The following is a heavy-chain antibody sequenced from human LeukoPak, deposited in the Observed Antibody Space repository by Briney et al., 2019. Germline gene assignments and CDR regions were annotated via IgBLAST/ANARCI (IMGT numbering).Heavy chain of an antibody. CDR2: ISYDGSNK. V-gene: IGHV3-30-3*01. Sequence: GGSLRLSCAAPGFTFSSYAMHWVRQAPGKGLEWVAVISYDGSNKYYADSVKGRFTISRDNSKNTLYLQMKSLRAEDTAVYDCARDNYFDYWGQGTLVTVSS. J-gene: IGHJ4*02. CDR1: GFTFSSYA. CDR3: ARDNYFDY.